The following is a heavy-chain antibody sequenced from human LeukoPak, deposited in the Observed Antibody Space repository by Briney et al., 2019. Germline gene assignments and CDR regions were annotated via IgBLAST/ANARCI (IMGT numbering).Heavy chain of an antibody. CDR2: IKSKTDGGTT. D-gene: IGHD6-19*01. Sequence: GGSLRLSCAASGFTFSNAWMSWVRQAPGKGLEWVGRIKSKTDGGTTECAAPVKGRFTISRDDSKNTLYLQMKNLKTEDTDVYYCTVYNSGWSLKWGQGTLVTVSS. J-gene: IGHJ4*02. V-gene: IGHV3-15*01. CDR3: TVYNSGWSLK. CDR1: GFTFSNAW.